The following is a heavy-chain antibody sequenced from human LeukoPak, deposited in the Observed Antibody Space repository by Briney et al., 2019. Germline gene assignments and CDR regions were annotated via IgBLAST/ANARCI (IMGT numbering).Heavy chain of an antibody. D-gene: IGHD3-16*01. Sequence: SETLSLTCAVSGGSISSGGYSWGWIRQPPGKGLEWIGYIYHSGSTYYNPSLKSRVTISVDTSKNQFSLKLSSVTAADTAVYYCARFYTEFDYWGQGTLVTVSS. CDR2: IYHSGST. J-gene: IGHJ4*02. CDR1: GGSISSGGYS. CDR3: ARFYTEFDY. V-gene: IGHV4-30-2*01.